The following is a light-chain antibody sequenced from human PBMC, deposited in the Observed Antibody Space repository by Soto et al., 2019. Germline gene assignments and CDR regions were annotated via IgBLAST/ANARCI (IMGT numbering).Light chain of an antibody. CDR1: SSDVGGYNY. CDR3: SSYTSTTVL. Sequence: QSALTQPASMSGSPGQSITISCTGTSSDVGGYNYVSWYQQHPGKAPKLMIYEVSNRPSGVSNRFSGSKSGNTASLTISGLQAEDEADYYCSSYTSTTVLFGGGTKLTVL. V-gene: IGLV2-14*01. J-gene: IGLJ2*01. CDR2: EVS.